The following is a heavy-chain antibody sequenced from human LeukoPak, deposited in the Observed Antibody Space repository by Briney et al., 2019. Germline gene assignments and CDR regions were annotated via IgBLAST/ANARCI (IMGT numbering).Heavy chain of an antibody. CDR3: ARVPRDGYNSWSPGDF. Sequence: GGSLRLSCAASGFTFSSYGMHWVRQAPGKGLEWVAVISYDGSNKYYADSVKGRFTISRDNAKNSLYLQMNSLRAEDTAVYYCARVPRDGYNSWSPGDFRGQGTLVTVSS. D-gene: IGHD5-24*01. J-gene: IGHJ4*02. CDR1: GFTFSSYG. CDR2: ISYDGSNK. V-gene: IGHV3-30*03.